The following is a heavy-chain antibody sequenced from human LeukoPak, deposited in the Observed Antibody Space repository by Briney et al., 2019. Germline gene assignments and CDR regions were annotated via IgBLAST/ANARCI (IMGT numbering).Heavy chain of an antibody. V-gene: IGHV4-59*08. Sequence: SETLSLTCTVSGGSISSYYWSWIRQPPGKGLEWIGYIYYSGSTNYNPSLKSRVTMSVDTSKNQFSLKLSSVTAADTAVYYCARRVTMVARFNWFDPWGQGTLVTVSS. D-gene: IGHD3-10*01. J-gene: IGHJ5*02. CDR2: IYYSGST. CDR3: ARRVTMVARFNWFDP. CDR1: GGSISSYY.